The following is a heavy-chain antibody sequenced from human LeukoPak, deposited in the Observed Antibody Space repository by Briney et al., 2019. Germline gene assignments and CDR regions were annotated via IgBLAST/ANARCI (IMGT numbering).Heavy chain of an antibody. D-gene: IGHD3-22*01. CDR2: IYNSGST. Sequence: RPSETLSLTCTVSGGSISTYYWSWIRQPPGKGLEWIAYIYNSGSTNSNPSLKSRVTISVDTSKNQFSLRLSSVTAADTAVYYCARIYYDSGAYYRRAFDIWGQGTMVGVSS. CDR1: GGSISTYY. CDR3: ARIYYDSGAYYRRAFDI. J-gene: IGHJ3*02. V-gene: IGHV4-59*01.